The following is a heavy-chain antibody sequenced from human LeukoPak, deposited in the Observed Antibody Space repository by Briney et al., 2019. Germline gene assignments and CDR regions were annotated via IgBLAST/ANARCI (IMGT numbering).Heavy chain of an antibody. Sequence: GGSLRLSCEASGFTFSSYSMNWVRQAPGKGLEWVSYISSSSTTKYYADSVKGRFTISRDNAKNSLYLQMNSLRAEDTAVYYCAKEGSSWSRGYYGMDVWGQGTTVTVSS. D-gene: IGHD6-13*01. J-gene: IGHJ6*02. CDR2: ISSSSTTK. CDR1: GFTFSSYS. V-gene: IGHV3-48*01. CDR3: AKEGSSWSRGYYGMDV.